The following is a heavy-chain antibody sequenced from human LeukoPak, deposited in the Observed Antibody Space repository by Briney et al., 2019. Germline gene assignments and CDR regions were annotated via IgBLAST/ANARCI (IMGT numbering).Heavy chain of an antibody. CDR1: GFTFSSYW. CDR3: ARGRYYYGSWYMDV. J-gene: IGHJ6*02. V-gene: IGHV3-48*04. Sequence: GGSLRLSCAASGFTFSSYWMSWVRQAPGKGLEWVSYISSSGTVIYYADSVKGRFTISRDNAKNSLYLQMNSLRAEDTAVYYCARGRYYYGSWYMDVWGQGTTVTVSS. D-gene: IGHD3-10*01. CDR2: ISSSGTVI.